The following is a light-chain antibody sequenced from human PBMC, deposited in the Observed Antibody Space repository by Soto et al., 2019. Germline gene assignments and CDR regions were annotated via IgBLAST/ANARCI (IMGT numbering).Light chain of an antibody. CDR3: QQRTNWLT. CDR1: QNVSTY. Sequence: EIVLTQSPSTLSLSPGERVTLSCRASQNVSTYLAWYQQKPGQAPRLLIYAASARATGIPARFSGSGSGTDFTLTISSLEPEDFAVYYCQQRTNWLTFGPGTKVDIK. CDR2: AAS. J-gene: IGKJ3*01. V-gene: IGKV3-11*01.